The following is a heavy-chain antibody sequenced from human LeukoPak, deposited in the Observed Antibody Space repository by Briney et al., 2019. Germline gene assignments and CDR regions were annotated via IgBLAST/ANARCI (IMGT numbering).Heavy chain of an antibody. J-gene: IGHJ4*02. CDR1: GFAFNSYA. CDR2: ISGSGVST. Sequence: GGSLRLSCAASGFAFNSYAMSWVRQAPGKGLEWVSTISGSGVSTYYADSVKGRFAISRDNSRNTLYLQMNSLRAEDTAVYSCAKDLPGFFDYWGQGTLVTVFS. CDR3: AKDLPGFFDY. V-gene: IGHV3-23*01.